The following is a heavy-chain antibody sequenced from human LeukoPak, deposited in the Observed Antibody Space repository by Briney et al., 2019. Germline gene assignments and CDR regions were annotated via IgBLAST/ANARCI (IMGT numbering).Heavy chain of an antibody. CDR3: ARDLFYYDSSGYYLGSDPGYFDY. D-gene: IGHD3-22*01. Sequence: ASVKVSCKASGYTFTGYYMHWVRQAPGQGLEWMGWINPNSGGTNYAQKFQGRVTMTRDTSISTAYMELSRLRSDDTAVYYCARDLFYYDSSGYYLGSDPGYFDYWGQGTLVTVSS. V-gene: IGHV1-2*02. CDR2: INPNSGGT. CDR1: GYTFTGYY. J-gene: IGHJ4*02.